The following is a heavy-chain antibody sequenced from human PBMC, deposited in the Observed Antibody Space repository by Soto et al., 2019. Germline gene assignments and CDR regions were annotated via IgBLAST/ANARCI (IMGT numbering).Heavy chain of an antibody. D-gene: IGHD2-15*01. Sequence: GGSLRLSCAASGFTFSSYEMNWVRQAPGKGLEWVSYISSSGSTIYYADSVKGRFTISRDNAKNALYLQMNSLRAEDTAVYYCARVPVVVVAATKDDAFDIWGQGTMVTVSS. J-gene: IGHJ3*02. CDR2: ISSSGSTI. CDR3: ARVPVVVVAATKDDAFDI. CDR1: GFTFSSYE. V-gene: IGHV3-48*03.